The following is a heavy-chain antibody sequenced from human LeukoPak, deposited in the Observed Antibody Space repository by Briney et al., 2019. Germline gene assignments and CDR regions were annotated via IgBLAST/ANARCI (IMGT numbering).Heavy chain of an antibody. V-gene: IGHV4-4*07. Sequence: SETLSLTCTVSGGSISSYYWSWIRQPAGKGLEWIGRIYTSGSTNYNPSLKSRVTISVDTSKNQFSLKLSSVTAADTAVYYCARGGIWFGELLDWFDPWGQGTLVTVSS. CDR3: ARGGIWFGELLDWFDP. D-gene: IGHD3-10*01. CDR2: IYTSGST. CDR1: GGSISSYY. J-gene: IGHJ5*02.